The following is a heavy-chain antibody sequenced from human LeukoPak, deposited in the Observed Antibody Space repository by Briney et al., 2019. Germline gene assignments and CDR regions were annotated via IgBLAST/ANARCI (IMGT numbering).Heavy chain of an antibody. V-gene: IGHV4-39*01. D-gene: IGHD6-13*01. Sequence: SETLSLTCTVSGGSVSSTTYYWGWIRQPPGKGLEWIGSVYYSGSTSYNPSLKSRPTISLDTSQNQFSLKLSSVTAADTAVYYCARHARSSWYDYWGQGTLVTVSS. CDR3: ARHARSSWYDY. CDR2: VYYSGST. CDR1: GGSVSSTTYY. J-gene: IGHJ4*02.